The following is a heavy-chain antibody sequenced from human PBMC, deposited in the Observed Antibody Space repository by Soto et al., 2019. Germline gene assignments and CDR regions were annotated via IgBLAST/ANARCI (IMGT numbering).Heavy chain of an antibody. Sequence: QVRLVESGGGVVQPGGSLRLSCATSGFRLSSYAMHWVRQAPGKGLEWVALLSYDESKKYYADSVKGPFTISRDTSKNTLVLEMNNLRVEDTAVYYCAKDRRDGDFMHILVVDFWGQGALVTVSS. V-gene: IGHV3-30*18. D-gene: IGHD2-15*01. CDR3: AKDRRDGDFMHILVVDF. CDR1: GFRLSSYA. J-gene: IGHJ4*02. CDR2: LSYDESKK.